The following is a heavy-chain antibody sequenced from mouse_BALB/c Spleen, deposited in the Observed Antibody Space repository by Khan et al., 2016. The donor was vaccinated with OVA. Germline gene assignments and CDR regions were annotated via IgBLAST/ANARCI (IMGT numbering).Heavy chain of an antibody. D-gene: IGHD6-2*01. J-gene: IGHJ1*01. CDR1: GYTFTNYG. V-gene: IGHV9-1*02. Sequence: QIQLVQSGPELKKPGETVKISCKASGYTFTNYGMNWVKQAPGKGLKWMGWINTYTGEPTYADDFKGRFVFSLETSASTAYLQISNLKNEDMTTYFCARISSYWYAEVWGAGTTGTVSS. CDR3: ARISSYWYAEV. CDR2: INTYTGEP.